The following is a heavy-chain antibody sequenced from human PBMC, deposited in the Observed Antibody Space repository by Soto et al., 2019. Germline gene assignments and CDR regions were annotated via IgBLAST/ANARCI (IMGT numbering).Heavy chain of an antibody. Sequence: GGSLTLSCAAYGFTFSSYSMKWVRQAPGKGLEWVAVISNDGSNKYYADSVKGRFSISRDNSKNTLYLQMNSLRAEDTAVYYCAKETYSGPLDYWGQGTLVTVSS. V-gene: IGHV3-30*18. CDR1: GFTFSSYS. CDR2: ISNDGSNK. J-gene: IGHJ4*02. CDR3: AKETYSGPLDY. D-gene: IGHD2-15*01.